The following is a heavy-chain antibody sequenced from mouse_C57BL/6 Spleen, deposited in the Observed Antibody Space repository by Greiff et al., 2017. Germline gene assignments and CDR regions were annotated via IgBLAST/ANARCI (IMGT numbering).Heavy chain of an antibody. D-gene: IGHD2-4*01. J-gene: IGHJ3*01. CDR3: AYDYEAWFAY. CDR2: ISYDGSN. V-gene: IGHV3-6*01. CDR1: GYSFTSGYY. Sequence: EVQLQQSGPGLVKPSQSLSLTCSVTGYSFTSGYYWNWIRQFPGNKLEWMGYISYDGSNNYNPSLKNRIPITRDTSKNQFFLKLNSVTTEDTATYYCAYDYEAWFAYWGQGTLVTVSA.